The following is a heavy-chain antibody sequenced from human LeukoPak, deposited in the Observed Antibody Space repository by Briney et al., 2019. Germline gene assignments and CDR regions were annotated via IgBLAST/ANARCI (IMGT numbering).Heavy chain of an antibody. Sequence: GGSLRLSCAASGFTFSSYAMSWIRQAPGKGLEWVAVIWYDGSNKYYADSVKGRFTISRDNSKNTLYLQMNSLRAEDTAVYYCASSGNPIDYWGQGTLVTVSS. CDR1: GFTFSSYA. CDR3: ASSGNPIDY. J-gene: IGHJ4*02. V-gene: IGHV3-33*08. D-gene: IGHD3-10*01. CDR2: IWYDGSNK.